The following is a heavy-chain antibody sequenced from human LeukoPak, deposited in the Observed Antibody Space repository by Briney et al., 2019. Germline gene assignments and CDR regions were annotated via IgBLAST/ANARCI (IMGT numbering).Heavy chain of an antibody. V-gene: IGHV3-30*04. Sequence: GRSLRLSCAASGFTFSSYALDWVRQAPGKGVEGVAVISKDGNSQKYADSVKGRFTISRENSKKTLYLQMNCLRPDDTAFYYCAGDCFDIWGQGTTVTVSS. CDR1: GFTFSSYA. J-gene: IGHJ3*02. CDR3: AGDCFDI. CDR2: ISKDGNSQ.